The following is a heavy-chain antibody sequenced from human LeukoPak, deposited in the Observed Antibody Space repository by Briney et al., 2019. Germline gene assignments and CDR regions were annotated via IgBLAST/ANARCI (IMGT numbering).Heavy chain of an antibody. CDR2: IYTSGTT. J-gene: IGHJ4*02. CDR3: ARLSTVTTSFDY. D-gene: IGHD4-17*01. CDR1: GYSISSGYY. Sequence: SETLSLTCTVSGYSISSGYYWSWIRQPAGKGLEWIGRIYTSGTTHYNPSLKSRVTMSVDTSKNQFSLNLSSVTAADTAIYYCARLSTVTTSFDYWGQGTLVTVSS. V-gene: IGHV4-4*07.